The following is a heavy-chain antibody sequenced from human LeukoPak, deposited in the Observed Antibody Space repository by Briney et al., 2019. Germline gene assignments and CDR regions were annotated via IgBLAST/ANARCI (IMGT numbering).Heavy chain of an antibody. Sequence: GGSLRLSCAASGFTVSSNYMSWVRQAPGKGLEWVSVIYGGVSTHYADSVKGRFTISTDNSKNTLYLQMNSLRVEDTAVYYCARPWGAGGEDFDYWGQGTLVTVSS. CDR2: IYGGVST. J-gene: IGHJ4*02. CDR3: ARPWGAGGEDFDY. D-gene: IGHD2-21*01. V-gene: IGHV3-53*01. CDR1: GFTVSSNY.